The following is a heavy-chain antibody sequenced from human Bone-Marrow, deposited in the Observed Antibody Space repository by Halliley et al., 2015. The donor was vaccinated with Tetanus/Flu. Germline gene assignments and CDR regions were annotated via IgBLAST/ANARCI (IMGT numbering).Heavy chain of an antibody. J-gene: IGHJ3*02. V-gene: IGHV5-51*01. Sequence: GITHPGDSDTRYSPPFQGQVTISADTSIPTAYLQWSSLKASDTAVYYCAKQGVEGGVGHAFHIWGQGTVVTVSS. CDR2: THPGDSDT. CDR3: AKQGVEGGVGHAFHI. D-gene: IGHD3-3*01.